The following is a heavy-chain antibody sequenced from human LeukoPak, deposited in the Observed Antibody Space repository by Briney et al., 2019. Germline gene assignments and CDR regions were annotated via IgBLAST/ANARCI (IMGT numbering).Heavy chain of an antibody. V-gene: IGHV5-51*01. CDR1: GYSFTSYW. J-gene: IGHJ4*02. D-gene: IGHD3-9*01. Sequence: GASLQISCKGSGYSFTSYWIGWVRPLPGKGLEWMGIIYPGDSDTRYSPSFQGQVTISADKSISTAYLQWSSLKASDTAMYYCVTVLRYFDWLEPFDYWGQGTLVTVSS. CDR2: IYPGDSDT. CDR3: VTVLRYFDWLEPFDY.